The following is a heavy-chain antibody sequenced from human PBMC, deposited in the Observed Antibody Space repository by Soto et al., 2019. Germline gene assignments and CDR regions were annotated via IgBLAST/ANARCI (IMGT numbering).Heavy chain of an antibody. CDR1: GFTFSSYS. CDR3: ASLGYSGYEHFDY. D-gene: IGHD5-12*01. Sequence: EVQLVESGGGLVQPGGSLRLSCAAPGFTFSSYSMNWVRQAPGKGLEWVSYISSSSSTIYYADSVKGRFTISRDNAKNSLYLQMNSLRAEDTAVYYCASLGYSGYEHFDYWGQGTLVTVSS. CDR2: ISSSSSTI. J-gene: IGHJ4*02. V-gene: IGHV3-48*01.